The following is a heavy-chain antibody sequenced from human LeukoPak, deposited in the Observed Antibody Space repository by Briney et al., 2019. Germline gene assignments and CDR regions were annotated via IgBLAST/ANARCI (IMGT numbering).Heavy chain of an antibody. CDR2: IRSKAYGGTT. V-gene: IGHV3-49*03. CDR1: GFTFGDYA. CDR3: TRPSDLLWFGGTPKY. J-gene: IGHJ4*02. Sequence: GGSLRLSCTASGFTFGDYAMSWFRQAPGKGLEWVGFIRSKAYGGTTEYAASVKGRFTISRDDSKSIAYLQMNSLKTEDTAVYYCTRPSDLLWFGGTPKYWGQGTLVTVSS. D-gene: IGHD3-10*01.